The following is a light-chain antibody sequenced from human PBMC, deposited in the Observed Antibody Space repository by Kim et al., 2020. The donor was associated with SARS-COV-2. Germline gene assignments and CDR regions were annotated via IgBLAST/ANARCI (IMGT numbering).Light chain of an antibody. Sequence: VNWYQQVPGAAPKLLIYNDNKRPSGVPDRFSASKSGTSASLAISGLQSEDEAHYYCAPWDDSLNGWVFGGGTQLTVL. CDR2: NDN. CDR3: APWDDSLNGWV. V-gene: IGLV1-44*01. J-gene: IGLJ3*02.